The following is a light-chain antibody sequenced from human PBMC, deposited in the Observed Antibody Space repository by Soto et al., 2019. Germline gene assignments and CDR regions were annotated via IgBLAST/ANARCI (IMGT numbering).Light chain of an antibody. CDR2: KIA. V-gene: IGKV2-24*01. Sequence: DVVMTQTPLSSPVALGQPASISCRSSQSLVHSDGNTYLSWFKQRPGQPPRVPIYKIAKRFSGVPDRFSGSGAGTDFTLNISRVEAEDVGVYYCLKATHFTITFGQGARLEIK. CDR3: LKATHFTIT. CDR1: QSLVHSDGNTY. J-gene: IGKJ5*01.